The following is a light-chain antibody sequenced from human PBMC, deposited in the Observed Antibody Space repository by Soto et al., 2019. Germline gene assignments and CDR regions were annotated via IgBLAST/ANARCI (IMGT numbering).Light chain of an antibody. CDR3: HQYYGSPART. V-gene: IGKV1-8*01. CDR2: AAS. Sequence: AIRMTQSPSSLSASTGNRLTITCRASQGISNSLAWYQQKPGKAPKLLIYAASTLQSGVPSRFSGSGSGTDFTLTISGLQPEDFGTYFCHQYYGSPARTFGQGTKVQIK. J-gene: IGKJ1*01. CDR1: QGISNS.